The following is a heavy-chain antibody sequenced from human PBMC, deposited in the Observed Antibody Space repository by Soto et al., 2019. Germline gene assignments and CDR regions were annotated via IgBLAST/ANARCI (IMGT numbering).Heavy chain of an antibody. V-gene: IGHV1-69*13. Sequence: SVMVSCKASGGIFSSYAISWVRQAPGQGLEWMGGIIPIFGTANYAQQFQGRVTINADESTSTAYMELSSLRSEDTAVYYCATSTMTTNRVRYFEYWGQGTLDTDS. CDR3: ATSTMTTNRVRYFEY. D-gene: IGHD4-17*01. CDR2: IIPIFGTA. J-gene: IGHJ4*02. CDR1: GGIFSSYA.